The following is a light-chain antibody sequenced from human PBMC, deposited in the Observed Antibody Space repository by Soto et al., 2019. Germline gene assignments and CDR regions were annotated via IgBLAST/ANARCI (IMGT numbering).Light chain of an antibody. Sequence: QSVLTQPASVSGSPGQSITISCTGTSSDVGSNNLVSWYQQHPGKATKIMIYEGNKRPLGVSNRFSGSKSGNTASLTISGLQAEDEADYYCCSYAGSSTVVFGGGTKLTVL. CDR2: EGN. J-gene: IGLJ2*01. CDR3: CSYAGSSTVV. CDR1: SSDVGSNNL. V-gene: IGLV2-23*01.